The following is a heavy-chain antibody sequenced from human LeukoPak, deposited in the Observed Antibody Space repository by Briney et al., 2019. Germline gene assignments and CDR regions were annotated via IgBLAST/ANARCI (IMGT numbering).Heavy chain of an antibody. D-gene: IGHD2-15*01. CDR3: ARQQCNGGSCYSRAIWFDP. V-gene: IGHV4-39*01. CDR1: GGSISSTSYY. Sequence: SETLSLTCNVSGGSISSTSYYWGCLRQPPGKGLEWIGSIYYSGTTYYSPSLKSRVTISVHTSKNQFSLKLSSVTAADTAVYYCARQQCNGGSCYSRAIWFDPWGQGTLVTVSS. CDR2: IYYSGTT. J-gene: IGHJ5*02.